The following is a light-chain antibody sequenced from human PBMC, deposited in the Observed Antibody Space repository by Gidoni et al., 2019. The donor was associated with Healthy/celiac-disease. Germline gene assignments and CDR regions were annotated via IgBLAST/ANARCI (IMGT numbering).Light chain of an antibody. Sequence: ATINCKYSQSVLYSSNNKNYLAWYQQKPGQPPKLLIYWASTRESGVPDRFSGSGSGTDFTLTISSLQAEDVAVYYCQQYYSTPYTFGQGTKLEIK. CDR3: QQYYSTPYT. CDR2: WAS. J-gene: IGKJ2*01. V-gene: IGKV4-1*01. CDR1: QSVLYSSNNKNY.